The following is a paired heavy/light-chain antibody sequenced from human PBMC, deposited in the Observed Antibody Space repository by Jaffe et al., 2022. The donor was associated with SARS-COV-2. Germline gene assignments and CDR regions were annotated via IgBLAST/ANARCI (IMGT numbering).Light chain of an antibody. CDR3: SSYADTNNWM. Sequence: QSALTQPPSASGSPGQSVTISCTGSSSDVGGYDYVSWYQQHPGKAPKLMIYEVTKRPSGVPDRFSGSKSGSTASLTVSGLQAEDEADYYCSSYADTNNWMFGGGTKVTVL. CDR1: SSDVGGYDY. J-gene: IGLJ3*02. CDR2: EVT. V-gene: IGLV2-8*01.
Heavy chain of an antibody. D-gene: IGHD3-16*01. CDR3: ARGFSYASDF. CDR2: IDPFNGRT. Sequence: QVQLVQSGAEVKKPGASVKVSCKASGYSFTTHYMYWVRQAPGQGLEWMGRIDPFNGRTNYAQKFQGRVTITSDTSITTAYMELSRLTSDDTAVYFCARGFSYASDFWGQGTLVIVSS. J-gene: IGHJ4*02. CDR1: GYSFTTHY. V-gene: IGHV1-2*06.